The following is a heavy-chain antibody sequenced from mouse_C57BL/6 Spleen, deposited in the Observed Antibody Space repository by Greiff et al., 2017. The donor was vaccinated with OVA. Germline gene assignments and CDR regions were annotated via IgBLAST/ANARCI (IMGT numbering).Heavy chain of an antibody. CDR2: IHPNSGST. V-gene: IGHV1-64*01. Sequence: QVQLKQPGAELVRPGASVKLSCKASGYTFTSYWMHWVKQRPGQGLEWIGMIHPNSGSTNYNEKFKSKATLTVDKSSSTAYMQLSSLTSEDSAVYYCAREGNIYYGSSSFAYWGQGTLVTVSA. D-gene: IGHD1-1*01. J-gene: IGHJ3*01. CDR3: AREGNIYYGSSSFAY. CDR1: GYTFTSYW.